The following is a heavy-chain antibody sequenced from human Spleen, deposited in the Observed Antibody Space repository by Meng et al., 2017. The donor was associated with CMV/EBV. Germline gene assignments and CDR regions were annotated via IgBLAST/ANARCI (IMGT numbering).Heavy chain of an antibody. CDR2: ISSSGITI. CDR3: ARDCRSRPSCSYPYYYGMDV. CDR1: GFTFSSHE. D-gene: IGHD2-2*01. J-gene: IGHJ6*02. Sequence: GESLKISCAASGFTFSSHEMNWVRQAPGKGLEWVSYISSSGITIHYADSVKGRFTISRDNAKNSLYLQMNSLRAEDTAVYYCARDCRSRPSCSYPYYYGMDVWGQGTTVTVSS. V-gene: IGHV3-48*03.